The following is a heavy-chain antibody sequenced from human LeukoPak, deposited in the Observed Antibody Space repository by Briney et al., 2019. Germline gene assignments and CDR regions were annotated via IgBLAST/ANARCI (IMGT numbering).Heavy chain of an antibody. CDR1: GYTLTELS. J-gene: IGHJ3*02. Sequence: ASVTVSCKVSGYTLTELSMHWVRQAPGKGLEWMGGFDPEDGETIYAQKFQGRVTMTEDTSTDTAYMELSSLRSEDTAVYYCARDSVGDIVVVVAAHAFDIWGQGTMVTVSS. CDR2: FDPEDGET. V-gene: IGHV1-24*01. CDR3: ARDSVGDIVVVVAAHAFDI. D-gene: IGHD2-15*01.